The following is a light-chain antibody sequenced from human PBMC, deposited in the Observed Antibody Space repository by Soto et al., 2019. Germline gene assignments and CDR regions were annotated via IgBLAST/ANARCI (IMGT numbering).Light chain of an antibody. J-gene: IGKJ2*01. V-gene: IGKV4-1*01. Sequence: DIVMTQSPDSLAVSLGERATINCKSSQSLLYSSNNQNYLAWYQQKSGQPPKLLIYWASTRESVVPDRFSGSGSGTDFTLTISSLQAEDGVVYYCQEYYSTPYTFGQGTKLEIK. CDR3: QEYYSTPYT. CDR1: QSLLYSSNNQNY. CDR2: WAS.